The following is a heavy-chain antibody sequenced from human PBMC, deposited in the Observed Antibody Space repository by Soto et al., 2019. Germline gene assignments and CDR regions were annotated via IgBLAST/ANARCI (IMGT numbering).Heavy chain of an antibody. D-gene: IGHD5-12*01. J-gene: IGHJ5*02. CDR3: ARDPGGYDLFYWFDP. CDR2: INPSGGST. CDR1: GYTFTSYY. V-gene: IGHV1-46*01. Sequence: ASVKVSCKASGYTFTSYYMHWVRQAPGQGLEWMGIINPSGGSTSYAQKFQGRVTMTRDTSISTAYMELSRLRSDDTAVYYCARDPGGYDLFYWFDPWGQGTLVTVSS.